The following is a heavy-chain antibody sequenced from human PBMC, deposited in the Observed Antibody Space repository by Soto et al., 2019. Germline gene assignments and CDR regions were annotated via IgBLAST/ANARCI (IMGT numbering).Heavy chain of an antibody. V-gene: IGHV4-59*01. CDR3: ASHANDCGDDDAFDI. Sequence: PSETLSLTCTVSGGSISSYYWSWIRQPPGKGLEWIGYIYYSGSTNYNPSLKSRVTISVDTSKNQFSLKLSSVTAADTAVYYCASHANDCGDDDAFDIWGQGTMVTVSS. CDR1: GGSISSYY. D-gene: IGHD4-17*01. CDR2: IYYSGST. J-gene: IGHJ3*02.